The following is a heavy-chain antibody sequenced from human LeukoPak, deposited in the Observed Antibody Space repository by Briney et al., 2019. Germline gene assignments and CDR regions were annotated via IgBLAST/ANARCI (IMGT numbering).Heavy chain of an antibody. CDR2: ILGGGGT. D-gene: IGHD4-17*01. J-gene: IGHJ3*01. V-gene: IGHV3-23*01. Sequence: GGSLRLSCAASGLIFHNYALVWIRRAPGKGPEWVSAILGGGGTFYADAVKGRFTTSRDNSKNTLYLQMNSLRAEDTATYYCGQDPNGNYIGAFDFWGRGTMVTVSS. CDR1: GLIFHNYA. CDR3: GQDPNGNYIGAFDF.